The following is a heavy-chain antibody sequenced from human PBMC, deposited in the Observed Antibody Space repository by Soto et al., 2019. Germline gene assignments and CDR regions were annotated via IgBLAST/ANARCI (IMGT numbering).Heavy chain of an antibody. V-gene: IGHV4-34*01. Sequence: SETLSLTCAVYGGSFSGYYWSWLRQPPGKGLQWIGEINHSGSTNYNPSLKSRVTISVDTSKNQFSLKLSSVTAADTAVYYCAREAAGYYYGMDVWGQGTTVTVSS. CDR2: INHSGST. CDR1: GGSFSGYY. CDR3: AREAAGYYYGMDV. J-gene: IGHJ6*02. D-gene: IGHD6-13*01.